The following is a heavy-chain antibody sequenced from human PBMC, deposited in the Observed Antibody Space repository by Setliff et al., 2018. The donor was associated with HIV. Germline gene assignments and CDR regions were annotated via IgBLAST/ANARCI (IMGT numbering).Heavy chain of an antibody. D-gene: IGHD1-1*01. J-gene: IGHJ2*01. CDR2: INADNGNT. CDR1: GYTFTNHL. CDR3: ARERATGKPPLLNWYFDL. Sequence: ASVKVSCKASGYTFTNHLLYWVRQAPGQRLEWMGWINADNGNTRYSQKFQGRVTITRDTSASTANMELSSLTSQDTAVYYCARERATGKPPLLNWYFDLWGRGTLVTVSS. V-gene: IGHV1-3*01.